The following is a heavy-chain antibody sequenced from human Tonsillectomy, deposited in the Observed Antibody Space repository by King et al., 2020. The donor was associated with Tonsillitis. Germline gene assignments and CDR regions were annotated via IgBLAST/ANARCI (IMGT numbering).Heavy chain of an antibody. CDR3: ARAGYSSGWTGWFDP. V-gene: IGHV4-38-2*02. D-gene: IGHD6-19*01. CDR1: GYSISSGYY. Sequence: VQLPESGPGLVKPSETLSLTCTVSGYSISSGYYWGWIRQPPGKGLEWIGSIYHSGSTYYNPSLKSRVTISVDTSKNQFSLKLSSVTAADTAVYYCARAGYSSGWTGWFDPWGQGTLVTVSS. J-gene: IGHJ5*02. CDR2: IYHSGST.